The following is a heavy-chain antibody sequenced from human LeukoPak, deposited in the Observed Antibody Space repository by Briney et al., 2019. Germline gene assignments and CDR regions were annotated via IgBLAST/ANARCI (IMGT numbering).Heavy chain of an antibody. Sequence: ASVKVSCKASGYTFTSYDINWVRQATGQGLEWMGWMNPNSGNTGYAQKFQGRVTITRNTSISTAYMELSSLRSEDTAVYYCARDGYDSSGYYGYYYYYMDVWGKGTTVTVPS. V-gene: IGHV1-8*03. J-gene: IGHJ6*03. D-gene: IGHD3-22*01. CDR2: MNPNSGNT. CDR3: ARDGYDSSGYYGYYYYYMDV. CDR1: GYTFTSYD.